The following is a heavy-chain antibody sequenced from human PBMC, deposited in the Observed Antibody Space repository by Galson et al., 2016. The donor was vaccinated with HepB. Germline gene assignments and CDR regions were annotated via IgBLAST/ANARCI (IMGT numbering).Heavy chain of an antibody. CDR3: VNGGF. V-gene: IGHV3-49*03. CDR2: IKSNTYGGTT. J-gene: IGHJ4*02. D-gene: IGHD1-1*01. Sequence: SLRLSCATSGFTFGDYVMSWFRQAPGKGLEWIGLIKSNTYGGTTEYAASVKGRFTISRDDSKSIAYLQMNSLKIDDTAVYYCVNGGFWGQGTLVTVSS. CDR1: GFTFGDYV.